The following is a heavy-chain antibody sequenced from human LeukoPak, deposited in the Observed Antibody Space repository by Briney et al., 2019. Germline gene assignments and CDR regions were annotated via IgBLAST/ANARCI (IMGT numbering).Heavy chain of an antibody. CDR3: AKEWRGYSGYDFDY. V-gene: IGHV3-23*01. CDR2: ISGSGGST. Sequence: GGPLKLSCAAPDFTFRGNALSGVGRAPGRGRGGAPAISGSGGSTYYADSVKGRFTISRDNSKNTLYLQMNSLRAEDTAVYYCAKEWRGYSGYDFDYWGQGTLVTVSS. J-gene: IGHJ4*02. CDR1: DFTFRGNA. D-gene: IGHD5-12*01.